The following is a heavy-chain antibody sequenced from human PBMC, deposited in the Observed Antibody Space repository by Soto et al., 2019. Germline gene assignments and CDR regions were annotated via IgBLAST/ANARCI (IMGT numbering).Heavy chain of an antibody. Sequence: LSLTCAASGFTVSSNYMSWVRQAPGKGLEWVSVIYSGGNTYYADSVKGRFTISRDNSKNTLYLQMNSLRAEDTAVYYCARDAPGGTGYYFDYWGQGTLVTVSS. CDR1: GFTVSSNY. CDR3: ARDAPGGTGYYFDY. V-gene: IGHV3-66*02. D-gene: IGHD3-9*01. CDR2: IYSGGNT. J-gene: IGHJ4*02.